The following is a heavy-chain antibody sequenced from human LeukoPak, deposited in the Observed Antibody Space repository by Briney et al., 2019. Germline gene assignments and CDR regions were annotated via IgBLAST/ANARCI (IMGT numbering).Heavy chain of an antibody. Sequence: SETLSLTCTVSGGSISSHYWSWIRQPPGKGLEWIGYVYYSGSTKYNPSLKSRVTISVDTSKNQFSLKLSSVTAADTPVYYCARLYDSSAYTNWLDPWGQGTLVTVSS. D-gene: IGHD3-22*01. CDR1: GGSISSHY. V-gene: IGHV4-59*11. CDR2: VYYSGST. CDR3: ARLYDSSAYTNWLDP. J-gene: IGHJ5*02.